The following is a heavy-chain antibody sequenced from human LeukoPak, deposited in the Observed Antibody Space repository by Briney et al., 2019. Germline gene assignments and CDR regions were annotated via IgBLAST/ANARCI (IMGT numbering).Heavy chain of an antibody. V-gene: IGHV4-59*01. Sequence: SETLSLTCTVSGASISSYYWSWFRQSPGKGLESIGYIYYTGSTNYNPPLKSRVTMSVDTSKNQFSLKLNSVTAADTAVYYCATRVRPTSPGVFDIWGQGTLVTVSS. CDR1: GASISSYY. CDR3: ATRVRPTSPGVFDI. D-gene: IGHD1-26*01. J-gene: IGHJ3*02. CDR2: IYYTGST.